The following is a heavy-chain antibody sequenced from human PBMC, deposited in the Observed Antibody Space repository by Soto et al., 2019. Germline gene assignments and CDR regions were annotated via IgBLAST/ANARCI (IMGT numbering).Heavy chain of an antibody. V-gene: IGHV1-18*01. CDR2: ISAYTDTP. CDR1: CYTFTNFG. J-gene: IGHJ5*02. CDR3: AIVIPCVEAWFHP. Sequence: QVQLVQSGAEVKKPGASVKVSCRASCYTFTNFGVTWVRRAPGQGLEWMGWISAYTDTPSSAQKFQGRVTMTLDTSTITAYLDLRSLTSADTPVYYCAIVIPCVEAWFHPWGQGTLVTVSS. D-gene: IGHD2-2*01.